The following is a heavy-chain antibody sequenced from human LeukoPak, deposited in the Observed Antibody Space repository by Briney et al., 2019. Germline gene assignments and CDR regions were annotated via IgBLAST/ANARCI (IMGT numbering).Heavy chain of an antibody. J-gene: IGHJ4*02. V-gene: IGHV1-18*01. CDR2: ISAYNGNT. Sequence: ASVKVSCKASGYTFTNYGISWVRQAPGQGLEWMGWISAYNGNTNYAQKLQGRVTMTTDTSTSTAYMELRSLRSDDTAVYYCARYSGSSLLGDHYIDYWGQGTLVTVSS. D-gene: IGHD1-26*01. CDR3: ARYSGSSLLGDHYIDY. CDR1: GYTFTNYG.